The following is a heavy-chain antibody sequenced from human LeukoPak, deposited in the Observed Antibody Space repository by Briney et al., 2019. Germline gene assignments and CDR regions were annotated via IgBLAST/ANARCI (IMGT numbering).Heavy chain of an antibody. CDR3: TKKLNRGTSQNHVFDY. V-gene: IGHV3-23*01. Sequence: GGSLRLSCAASGLTFSNFAMNWVRQAPGKGLEWGSVISASGDTTSYADSVKGRFTISRDNSKNTLYLQMNSLRAEDTAVYYCTKKLNRGTSQNHVFDYWGQGTLVTVSS. CDR2: ISASGDTT. J-gene: IGHJ4*02. CDR1: GLTFSNFA. D-gene: IGHD3-10*01.